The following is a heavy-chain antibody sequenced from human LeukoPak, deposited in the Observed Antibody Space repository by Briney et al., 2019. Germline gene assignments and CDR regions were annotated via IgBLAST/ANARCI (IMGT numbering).Heavy chain of an antibody. CDR2: ITTTSSY. J-gene: IGHJ4*02. CDR1: GFTFSTYT. D-gene: IGHD6-13*01. Sequence: GGSLRLSCAASGFTFSTYTMNWVRQAPGKGLEWVSSITTTSSYYADSVKGRFTISRDNAKNSLYLQMNSLRADDTAVYYCARDSVEAAVSDYWGQGTLVTVSS. CDR3: ARDSVEAAVSDY. V-gene: IGHV3-21*01.